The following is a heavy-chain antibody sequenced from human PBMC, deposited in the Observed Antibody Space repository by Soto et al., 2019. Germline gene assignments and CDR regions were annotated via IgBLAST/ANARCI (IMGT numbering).Heavy chain of an antibody. CDR1: GLTISTAW. CDR3: TTGSVEGV. CDR2: IKTNTEGGTT. Sequence: EVQLVESGGGFIYPGGSLRLSCAASGLTISTAWMNWVRQAPGKGLEWVGRIKTNTEGGTTDYAAAVKGRFTVSRDDSQNTLYLQMNSLKTEDTAVYYCTTGSVEGVWGQGTTVTVSS. D-gene: IGHD2-15*01. J-gene: IGHJ6*02. V-gene: IGHV3-15*07.